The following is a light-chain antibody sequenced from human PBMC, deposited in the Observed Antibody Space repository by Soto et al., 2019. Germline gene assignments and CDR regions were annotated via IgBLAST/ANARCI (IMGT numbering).Light chain of an antibody. CDR3: QQSDSTPYT. Sequence: DLQMTQSPSSLSASVGDRVTINCPASQSITTFLNWYQQKPGQAPKVLIYAASSLQSRVPSRFSGRGSGTDFTLTISSLQPEDFATYYCQQSDSTPYTFVQGTTVETK. CDR1: QSITTF. J-gene: IGKJ2*01. CDR2: AAS. V-gene: IGKV1-39*01.